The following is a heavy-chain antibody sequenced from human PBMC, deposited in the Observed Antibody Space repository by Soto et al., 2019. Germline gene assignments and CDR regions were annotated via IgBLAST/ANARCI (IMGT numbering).Heavy chain of an antibody. CDR3: ARNLMMAGPTNGHIDY. CDR2: ISGDSYFI. CDR1: GFIFSTNS. D-gene: IGHD6-19*01. J-gene: IGHJ4*02. V-gene: IGHV3-21*01. Sequence: EVQLVESGGGLVKPGGSLRLSCAASGFIFSTNSMTWVRQAPGKGLEWVSSISGDSYFIYYADSVKGRFTISRDNAKNSVFLQMNSLRVEDTAVYYCARNLMMAGPTNGHIDYWGQGTLVTVSS.